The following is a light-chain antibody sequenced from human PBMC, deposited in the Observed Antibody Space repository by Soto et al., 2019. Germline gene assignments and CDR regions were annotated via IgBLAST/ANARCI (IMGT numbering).Light chain of an antibody. CDR2: WAS. V-gene: IGKV4-1*01. CDR1: QSVLSTSNNKNY. J-gene: IGKJ5*01. Sequence: DFVMTQSLDSLAVSLGERATINCKSSQSVLSTSNNKNYLAWFQHKPGQPPKLVIYWASVRASGVHDRFSGSGSGTDFTLTISSLQAEDVAVYYCQQYHSDPITFGQGTRLEI. CDR3: QQYHSDPIT.